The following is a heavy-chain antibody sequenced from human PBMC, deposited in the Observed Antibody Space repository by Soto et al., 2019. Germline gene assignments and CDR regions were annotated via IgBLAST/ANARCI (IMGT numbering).Heavy chain of an antibody. J-gene: IGHJ5*02. CDR2: INPSSGGT. CDR1: GYTFTGYY. Sequence: GASVKVSCKASGYTFTGYYMHWVRLAPGQGLEWMGWINPSSGGTNYAQKFQGWVTMTRDTSISTAYMELSRLRSDDTAVYYCASGYCSSTSCYEVGGWFDPLGQGTLVTVSS. V-gene: IGHV1-2*04. CDR3: ASGYCSSTSCYEVGGWFDP. D-gene: IGHD2-2*03.